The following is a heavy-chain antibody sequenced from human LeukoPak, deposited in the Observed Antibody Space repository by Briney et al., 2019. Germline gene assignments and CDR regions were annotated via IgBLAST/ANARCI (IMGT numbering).Heavy chain of an antibody. V-gene: IGHV3-11*03. CDR2: IDGSSSRT. D-gene: IGHD4-11*01. CDR3: ARRGTDYCTPSSCHPNWFAP. J-gene: IGHJ5*02. CDR1: GFIFSDYY. Sequence: GGSLRLSCAASGFIFSDYYMSWMRQAPGKGLEWLSYIDGSSSRTNYADSVKGRFTISRDNVKISLYLQMNSLRAEDTAVYFCARRGTDYCTPSSCHPNWFAPWGQGTQVTVSS.